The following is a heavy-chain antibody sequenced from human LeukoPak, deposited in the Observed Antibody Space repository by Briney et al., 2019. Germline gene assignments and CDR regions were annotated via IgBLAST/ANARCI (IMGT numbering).Heavy chain of an antibody. V-gene: IGHV1-2*02. CDR2: INPNSGGS. CDR1: GYTFTGYY. D-gene: IGHD6-13*01. Sequence: ASVKVSCKASGYTFTGYYMHSVRQAPGQGLEWMGWINPNSGGSNYAQKFQGRVTMTRDTSISTAYMELSRLRSDDTAVYYCARARIAAAGTGGKWFDPWGQGTLVTVSS. J-gene: IGHJ5*02. CDR3: ARARIAAAGTGGKWFDP.